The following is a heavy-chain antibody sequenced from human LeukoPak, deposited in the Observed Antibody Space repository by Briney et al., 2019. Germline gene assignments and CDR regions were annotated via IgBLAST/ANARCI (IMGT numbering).Heavy chain of an antibody. CDR1: GGSISSYY. Sequence: SETLSLTCTVSGGSISSYYWSWIRQPPGKGLEWIGHIYYSGSTNYNPSPKSRVTMSVDTSTNQFSLKVNSVTAADTAVYYCARSPGYSGSPFDLWGRGTLVTVSS. J-gene: IGHJ2*01. CDR2: IYYSGST. CDR3: ARSPGYSGSPFDL. V-gene: IGHV4-59*01. D-gene: IGHD5-12*01.